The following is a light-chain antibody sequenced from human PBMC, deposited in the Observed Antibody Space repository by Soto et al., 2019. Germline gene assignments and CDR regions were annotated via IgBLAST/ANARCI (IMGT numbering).Light chain of an antibody. Sequence: EIVLTQSPGTLSLSPGERATLSCRASQSVGSSYLAWYQQKPGQAPRLLIYAAFSMATGIPDRFSGSGSGTDFTLTISRLEPEEFAVYYCQQYRISPPNTFSQGTRLEIK. CDR2: AAF. J-gene: IGKJ5*01. V-gene: IGKV3-20*01. CDR3: QQYRISPPNT. CDR1: QSVGSSY.